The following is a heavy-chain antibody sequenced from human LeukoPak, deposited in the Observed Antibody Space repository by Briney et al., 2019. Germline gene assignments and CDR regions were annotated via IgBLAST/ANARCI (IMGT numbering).Heavy chain of an antibody. CDR3: ARVTAVAGTGWFDP. J-gene: IGHJ5*02. CDR2: IIPIFGTA. CDR1: GGTFSSYA. V-gene: IGHV1-69*13. D-gene: IGHD6-19*01. Sequence: SVKVSCKASGGTFSSYAISWVRQAPGQGLEWMGGIIPIFGTANYAQKFQGRVTITADEPTSTAYMELSSLRSEDTAVYYCARVTAVAGTGWFDPWGQGTLVTVSS.